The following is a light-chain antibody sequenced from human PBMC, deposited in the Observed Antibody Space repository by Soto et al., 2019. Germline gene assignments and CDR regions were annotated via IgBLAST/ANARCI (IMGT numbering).Light chain of an antibody. CDR2: EGT. V-gene: IGLV2-23*01. J-gene: IGLJ1*01. CDR1: SSDVGSYNF. Sequence: QSVLTQPASVSGSPGQSITISCTGTSSDVGSYNFVSWYQQYPGKVPKLMIYEGTKRPSGVSNRFSGSKSGNTASLTISGLQPEDDDDYYCFSYESSTYVLGNRTKVTVL. CDR3: FSYESSTYV.